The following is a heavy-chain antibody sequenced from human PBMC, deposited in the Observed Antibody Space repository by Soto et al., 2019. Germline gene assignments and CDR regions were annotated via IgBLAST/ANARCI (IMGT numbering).Heavy chain of an antibody. J-gene: IGHJ4*02. CDR2: IYPGDSDT. V-gene: IGHV5-51*01. D-gene: IGHD3-9*01. CDR1: GYSFTNYW. CDR3: ASHHYDILTGPIGY. Sequence: GESLKISCKGSGYSFTNYWIGWVRQMPGKGLEWMAIIYPGDSDTRYSPSFQGQVTISADKSISTAYLQWSSLKASDTAIYYCASHHYDILTGPIGYWGQGTLVTVCS.